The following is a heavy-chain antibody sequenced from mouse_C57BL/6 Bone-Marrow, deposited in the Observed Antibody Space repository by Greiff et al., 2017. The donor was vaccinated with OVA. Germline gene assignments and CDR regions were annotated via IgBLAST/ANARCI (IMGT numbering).Heavy chain of an antibody. CDR3: ARGYSDCYAMDY. CDR2: IDPETGGT. Sequence: QVQLQQSGAELVRPGASVTLSCKASGYTFTDYEMHWVKQTPVHGLEWIGAIDPETGGTAYNQKFKGKAILTADKSSSTAYMELRSLTSEDSAVYYCARGYSDCYAMDYWDRGTSVTVTS. D-gene: IGHD2-12*01. J-gene: IGHJ4*01. V-gene: IGHV1-15*01. CDR1: GYTFTDYE.